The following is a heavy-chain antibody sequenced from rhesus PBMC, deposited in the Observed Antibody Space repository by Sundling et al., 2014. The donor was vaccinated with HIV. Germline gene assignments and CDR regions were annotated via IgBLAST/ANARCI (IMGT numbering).Heavy chain of an antibody. J-gene: IGHJ4*01. CDR3: AKEPFTMIVHLGYFDY. V-gene: IGHV3S42*01. CDR2: INHDGGST. Sequence: EVQLVETGGGLVQPGGSLKLSCAASGFTFSSYGMSWVRQAPGKGLEWVSGINHDGGSTRYADSVKGRFTISRDNSKHTLSLQMNGLRAEDTAVYFCAKEPFTMIVHLGYFDYWGQGVLVTVSS. D-gene: IGHD3-28*01. CDR1: GFTFSSYG.